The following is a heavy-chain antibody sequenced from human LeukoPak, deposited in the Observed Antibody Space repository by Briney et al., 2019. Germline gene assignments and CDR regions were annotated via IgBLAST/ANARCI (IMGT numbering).Heavy chain of an antibody. CDR1: GYTFTSYA. V-gene: IGHV7-4-1*02. CDR3: ARVHSSSWSRTYYFGY. CDR2: INTNTGNP. D-gene: IGHD6-13*01. J-gene: IGHJ4*02. Sequence: ASVKVSCKASGYTFTSYAMNGVRQAPGQGLEWMGWINTNTGNPTYAQGFTRRFVFSLDTSVSTAYLQISSLKAEDTAVYYCARVHSSSWSRTYYFGYWGQGTLVTVSS.